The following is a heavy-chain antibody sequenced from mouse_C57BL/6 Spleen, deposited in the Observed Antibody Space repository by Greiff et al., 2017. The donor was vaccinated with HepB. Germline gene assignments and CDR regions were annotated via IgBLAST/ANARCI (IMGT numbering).Heavy chain of an antibody. CDR3: ARLYDPYYFDY. J-gene: IGHJ2*01. D-gene: IGHD2-12*01. Sequence: EVQVVESGGGLVKPGGSLKLSCAASGFTFSSYTMSWVRQTPEKRLEWVATISGGGGNTYYPDSVKGRFTISRDNAKNTLYLQMSSLRSEDTALYYCARLYDPYYFDYWGQGTTLTVSS. V-gene: IGHV5-9*01. CDR1: GFTFSSYT. CDR2: ISGGGGNT.